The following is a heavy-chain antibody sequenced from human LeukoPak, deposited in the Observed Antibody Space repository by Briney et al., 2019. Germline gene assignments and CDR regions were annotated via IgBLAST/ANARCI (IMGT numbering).Heavy chain of an antibody. J-gene: IGHJ1*01. V-gene: IGHV4-59*01. Sequence: SETLSLTCSVSGGSISSYYWTWIRQPPGKGLEWIGYRYYSGSTTYNPSLKSRVAISVDTSKSQFSLKLISVTAADTAIYYCARVRGDFETDWGQGTLVTVSS. CDR2: RYYSGST. D-gene: IGHD3-16*01. CDR3: ARVRGDFETD. CDR1: GGSISSYY.